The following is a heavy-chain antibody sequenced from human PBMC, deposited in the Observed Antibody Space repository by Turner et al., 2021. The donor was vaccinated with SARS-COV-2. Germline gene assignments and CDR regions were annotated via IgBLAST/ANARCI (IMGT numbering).Heavy chain of an antibody. D-gene: IGHD4-17*01. V-gene: IGHV3-53*01. CDR2: IYSGGST. CDR3: ARQLTTVTTWFDP. CDR1: GFTVSSNY. J-gene: IGHJ5*02. Sequence: EVQLVASGGGLIQPGGALRLSGAASGFTVSSNYMSWVRQAPGKGLEWVSVIYSGGSTYYADSVKGRFTISRDNSKNTLYLQMNSLRAEDTAVYYCARQLTTVTTWFDPWGQGTLVTVSS.